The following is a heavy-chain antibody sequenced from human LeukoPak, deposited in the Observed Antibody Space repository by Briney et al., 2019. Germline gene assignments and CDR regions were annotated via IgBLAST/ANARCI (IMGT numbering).Heavy chain of an antibody. Sequence: SETLSLTCTVSGGSISSYYWSWIRQPPGKGLEWIGYIYYSGSTNYDPSLKSRVTISVDTSKNQFSLKLSSVTAADTAVYYCARRRYGEWLLDAFDIWGQGTMVTVSS. V-gene: IGHV4-59*01. D-gene: IGHD3-3*01. CDR3: ARRRYGEWLLDAFDI. CDR1: GGSISSYY. J-gene: IGHJ3*02. CDR2: IYYSGST.